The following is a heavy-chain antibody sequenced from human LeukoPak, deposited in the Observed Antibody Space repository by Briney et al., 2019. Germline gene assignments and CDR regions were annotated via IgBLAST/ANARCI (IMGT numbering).Heavy chain of an antibody. V-gene: IGHV1-18*01. CDR3: ARDHPPVQLERGVSRRGMDV. CDR2: ISAYNGNT. Sequence: GASVKVSCKASGYTFTSYGISWVRQAPGQGLEWMGWISAYNGNTNYAQKLQGRVTMTTDTSTSTAYMELRSLRSDDTAVYYCARDHPPVQLERGVSRRGMDVWGQGTTVTVSS. CDR1: GYTFTSYG. J-gene: IGHJ6*02. D-gene: IGHD1-1*01.